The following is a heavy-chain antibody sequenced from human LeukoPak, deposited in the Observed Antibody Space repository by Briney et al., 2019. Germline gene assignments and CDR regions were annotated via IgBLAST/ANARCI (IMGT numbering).Heavy chain of an antibody. J-gene: IGHJ5*02. V-gene: IGHV4-59*08. CDR1: GGSIRSYY. Sequence: SETLSLTCTVSGGSIRSYYWSWIRQPPGQGLEWIGYIYYSGSTNNNPSLKSRVTISVDTSKNQFSLKLSSVTAADTAVYYCARQVSNWFDPWGQGTLVTVSS. CDR2: IYYSGST. CDR3: ARQVSNWFDP.